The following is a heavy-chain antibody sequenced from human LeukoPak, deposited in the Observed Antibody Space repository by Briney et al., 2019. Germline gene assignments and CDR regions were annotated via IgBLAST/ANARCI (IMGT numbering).Heavy chain of an antibody. D-gene: IGHD4-17*01. J-gene: IGHJ5*02. CDR1: GDSISSSY. V-gene: IGHV4-59*08. CDR2: VYYTGSA. Sequence: SETLSLTCTVSGDSISSSYWGWIRHPPGKGLEWIGYVYYTGSADYNPSLKGRVTISVDTSKNQFSLKLSSVTAADTAVYYCARRSQENRVTTAKNWFDPWGQGTQVTVSS. CDR3: ARRSQENRVTTAKNWFDP.